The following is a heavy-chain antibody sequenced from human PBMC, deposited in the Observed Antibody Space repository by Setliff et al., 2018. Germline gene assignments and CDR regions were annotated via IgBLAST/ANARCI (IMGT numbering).Heavy chain of an antibody. V-gene: IGHV4-4*08. J-gene: IGHJ6*02. CDR3: ARDRSAYSYGLDV. CDR1: GESFSNNY. Sequence: PSETLSLTCSVYGESFSNNYWSWIRQPLGKGLEWIGYIYHNGNTNFNPSLKSRVTMSVDTSKNQFALNLTSVTAADTAVYYCARDRSAYSYGLDVWGQGTTVTVSS. CDR2: IYHNGNT.